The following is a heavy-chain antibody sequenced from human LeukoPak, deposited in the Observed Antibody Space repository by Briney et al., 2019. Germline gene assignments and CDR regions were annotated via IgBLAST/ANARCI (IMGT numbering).Heavy chain of an antibody. CDR1: GYSISSGYY. J-gene: IGHJ4*02. V-gene: IGHV4-38-2*02. CDR2: IYHSGST. CDR3: ARDRGAVAVTSDY. D-gene: IGHD6-19*01. Sequence: SETLSLTCTVSGYSISSGYYWGWIRQPPGKGLEWIGSIYHSGSTYYNPSLKSRVTISVDTSKNQFSLKLSSVTAADTAVYYCARDRGAVAVTSDYWGQGTLVTVSS.